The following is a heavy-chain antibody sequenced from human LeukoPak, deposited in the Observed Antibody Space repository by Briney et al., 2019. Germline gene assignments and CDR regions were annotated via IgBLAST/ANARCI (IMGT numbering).Heavy chain of an antibody. CDR2: INPSGGNT. Sequence: ASVKVSCKASRYTFTGYYMHWVRQAPGQGLEWMGIINPSGGNTSYAQKFQGRVTMTRDMSTSTVYMELSSLRSEDTAVYYRARGRGSDILTGYSDFDYWGQGTLVTVSS. CDR1: RYTFTGYY. CDR3: ARGRGSDILTGYSDFDY. D-gene: IGHD3-9*01. J-gene: IGHJ4*02. V-gene: IGHV1-46*01.